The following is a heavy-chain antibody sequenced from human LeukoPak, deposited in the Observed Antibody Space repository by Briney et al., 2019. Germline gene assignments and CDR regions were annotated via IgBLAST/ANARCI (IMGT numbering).Heavy chain of an antibody. D-gene: IGHD1-1*01. CDR2: ISKSGSDT. V-gene: IGHV3-11*03. CDR1: GFTFSDYY. Sequence: KTGGSLRLSCAAFGFTFSDYYMSWIRQAPGKGLEWVSYISKSGSDTNFADSVKGRFTISRDNAKNSLYLQMNSLRAEDTAVYYRARVGATGTADYWGQGTLVTVSS. CDR3: ARVGATGTADY. J-gene: IGHJ4*02.